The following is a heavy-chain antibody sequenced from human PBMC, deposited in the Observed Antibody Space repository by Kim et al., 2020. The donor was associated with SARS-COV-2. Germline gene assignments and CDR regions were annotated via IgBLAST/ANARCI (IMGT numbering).Heavy chain of an antibody. J-gene: IGHJ5*02. D-gene: IGHD3-10*01. CDR3: AEEGYGVPGRHNCVDP. V-gene: IGHV3-23*03. CDR2: IYYGGSST. Sequence: GGSLRLSCAASGFTFSSYYMNWVRQAPGKGLEWVADIYYGGSSTYYAYPVSGRITIVRDNYKHSPYLQMTRLRAEETAVYYCAEEGYGVPGRHNCVDPWG. CDR1: GFTFSSYY.